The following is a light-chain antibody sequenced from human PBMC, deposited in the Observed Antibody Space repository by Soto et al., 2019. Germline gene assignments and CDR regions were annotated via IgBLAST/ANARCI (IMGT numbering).Light chain of an antibody. CDR3: QQFGSSPGFT. CDR1: QSINSRY. V-gene: IGKV3-20*01. J-gene: IGKJ3*01. CDR2: GAS. Sequence: EIVLTQSPGTLSLSPGERATLSCRASQSINSRYLAWYQQKPGQAPRLLIYGASSRATGIPDRFSGSGSGTDLTLTISRREPEDFAVYYCQQFGSSPGFTFGPGTKVDIK.